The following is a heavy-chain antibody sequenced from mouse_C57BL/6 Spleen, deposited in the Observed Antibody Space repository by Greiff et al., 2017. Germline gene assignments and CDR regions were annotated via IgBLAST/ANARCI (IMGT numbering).Heavy chain of an antibody. CDR3: ARWDDGNSFDY. V-gene: IGHV1-50*01. CDR2: IDPSDSYT. CDR1: GYTFTSYW. Sequence: VQLQQPGAELVKPGASVKLSCKASGYTFTSYWMQWVKQRPGQGLEWIGEIDPSDSYTNYNQKFKGKATLTVDTSSSTAYMQLSSLTSEDSAVYYCARWDDGNSFDYWGQGTTLTVSS. J-gene: IGHJ2*01. D-gene: IGHD2-1*01.